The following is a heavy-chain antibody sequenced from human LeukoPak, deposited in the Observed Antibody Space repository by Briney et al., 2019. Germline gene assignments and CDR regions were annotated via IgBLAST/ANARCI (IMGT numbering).Heavy chain of an antibody. CDR1: GGSFSGYY. Sequence: SETLSLTCAVYGGSFSGYYWSWIRQPPGRGLEWIGEINHSGSTNYNPSLKSRVTISVDTSKNQFSLKLSSVTAADTAVYYCARGMLCSGGSCYRYYYYGMDVWGKGTTVTASS. J-gene: IGHJ6*04. CDR3: ARGMLCSGGSCYRYYYYGMDV. CDR2: INHSGST. D-gene: IGHD2-15*01. V-gene: IGHV4-34*01.